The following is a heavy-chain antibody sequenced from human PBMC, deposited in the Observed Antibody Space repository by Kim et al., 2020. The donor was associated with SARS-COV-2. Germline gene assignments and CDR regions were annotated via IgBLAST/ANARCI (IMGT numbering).Heavy chain of an antibody. J-gene: IGHJ6*02. CDR1: GGSFSGYY. CDR2: INHSGST. V-gene: IGHV4-34*01. CDR3: ARGWGGYVVAYYYGMDV. Sequence: SETLSLTCAVYGGSFSGYYWSWIRQPPGKGLEWIGEINHSGSTNYNPSLKSRVTISVDTSKNQFSLKLSSVTAADTAVYYCARGWGGYVVAYYYGMDVWGQATTVTVSS. D-gene: IGHD5-12*01.